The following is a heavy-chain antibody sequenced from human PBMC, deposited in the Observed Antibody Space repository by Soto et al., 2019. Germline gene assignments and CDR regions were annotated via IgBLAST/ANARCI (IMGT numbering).Heavy chain of an antibody. J-gene: IGHJ6*02. CDR1: GYSFTTYW. Sequence: GEALKISWKGSGYSFTTYWLGWVRQMPGKGLESMVIIYPGDFDTRYSPSFQGQVTITADKSISPAYLQWSSLKASDHAMYYCESRHYYYGMDVWGQGTTVTVSS. CDR3: ESRHYYYGMDV. V-gene: IGHV5-51*01. CDR2: IYPGDFDT.